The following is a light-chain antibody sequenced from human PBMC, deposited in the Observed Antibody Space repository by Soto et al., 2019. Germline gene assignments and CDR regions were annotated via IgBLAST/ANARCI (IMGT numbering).Light chain of an antibody. CDR1: SSDVGGYNS. Sequence: QSALTQPASVSGSPGQSITISCTGTSSDVGGYNSVSWYQQHPGKAPKLMIYDVSNRPSGVSNRFSGSKSGNTASLTISGLRAEDEADYYCSSYTSSSTLVFGTGTKVTVL. CDR3: SSYTSSSTLV. V-gene: IGLV2-14*01. CDR2: DVS. J-gene: IGLJ1*01.